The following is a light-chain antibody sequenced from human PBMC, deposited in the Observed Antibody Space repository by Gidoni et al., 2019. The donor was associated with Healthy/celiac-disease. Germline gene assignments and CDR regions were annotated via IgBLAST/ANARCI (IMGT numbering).Light chain of an antibody. Sequence: IVLTQSPVTLSLSPGERATLSCRASQSVSSSYLAWYQQKPGQAPRLLIYGASSRATGIPDRFSGSGSGTDFTLTISRLEPEDFAVYYCQQYGSSLIFTFGPGTKVDIK. CDR1: QSVSSSY. CDR3: QQYGSSLIFT. J-gene: IGKJ3*01. V-gene: IGKV3-20*01. CDR2: GAS.